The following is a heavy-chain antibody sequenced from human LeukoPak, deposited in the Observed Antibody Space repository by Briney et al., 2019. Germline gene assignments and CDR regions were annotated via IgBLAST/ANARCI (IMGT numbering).Heavy chain of an antibody. CDR1: GGSISSYY. V-gene: IGHV4-59*08. CDR3: ARHSQVGAAPIDY. CDR2: IYYSGST. Sequence: SETLSLTCTVSGGSISSYYWSWIRQPPGKGLEWIGYIYYSGSTNYNPSLKSRVTISVDTSKNQFSLKLSSVTAADTAVYYCARHSQVGAAPIDYWGQGTLVTVSS. D-gene: IGHD1-26*01. J-gene: IGHJ4*02.